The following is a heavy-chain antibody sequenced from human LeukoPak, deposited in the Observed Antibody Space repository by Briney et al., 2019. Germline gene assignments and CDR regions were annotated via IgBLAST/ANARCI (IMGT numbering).Heavy chain of an antibody. D-gene: IGHD3-10*01. CDR3: ARDRAPPTSWYFDL. Sequence: PGGSLRLSCAASGFTVSGDYMSWVRKAPGRGLEWVSVIYSGGNTYYTDSVKGRFTISRDNSKNTLYLQMNSLRAEDTAVYYCARDRAPPTSWYFDLWGRGTLVTVSS. V-gene: IGHV3-66*01. CDR2: IYSGGNT. CDR1: GFTVSGDY. J-gene: IGHJ2*01.